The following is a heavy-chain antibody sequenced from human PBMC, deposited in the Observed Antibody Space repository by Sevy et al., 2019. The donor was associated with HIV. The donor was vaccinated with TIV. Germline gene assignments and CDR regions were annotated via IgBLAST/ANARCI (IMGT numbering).Heavy chain of an antibody. CDR2: IDTSAGNA. V-gene: IGHV1-46*01. J-gene: IGHJ4*02. Sequence: ASVKVSCKPSGDTFTNDYMHWVRQAPGQGLEWMGIIDTSAGNASYAEKFQGRVTMAWDTSTSTLYMDLSSLRSEDTAVYYGVRADPAQHFDSWGQGTLVTVSS. CDR1: GDTFTNDY. CDR3: VRADPAQHFDS.